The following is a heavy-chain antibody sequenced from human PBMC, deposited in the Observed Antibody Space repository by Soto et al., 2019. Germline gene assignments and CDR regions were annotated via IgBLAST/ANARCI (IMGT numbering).Heavy chain of an antibody. CDR1: GGSIGSGGLY. V-gene: IGHV4-31*03. J-gene: IGHJ4*02. CDR3: ALAKGGHAYVFDS. Sequence: LSLTCNVSGGSIGSGGLYWSWIRQHPGKGLEWIGYIYYSGSTYYNPSLRSRVIISVDTSKNQFSLKLSSVTAADTAVYYCALAKGGHAYVFDSWGKGTLVTLSS. D-gene: IGHD3-10*02. CDR2: IYYSGST.